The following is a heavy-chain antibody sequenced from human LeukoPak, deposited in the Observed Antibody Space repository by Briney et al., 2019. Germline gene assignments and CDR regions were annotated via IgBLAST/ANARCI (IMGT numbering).Heavy chain of an antibody. J-gene: IGHJ4*02. Sequence: PGGSLRLSCAASGFTFSDYYMSWIRQAPGKGLEWVSYISSSGSTIYYADSVKGRFTISRDNAKNSLYLQMNSLRAEDTAVYYCASGIVVVTAIPNDYWGQGTLVTVSS. CDR3: ASGIVVVTAIPNDY. D-gene: IGHD2-21*02. CDR1: GFTFSDYY. CDR2: ISSSGSTI. V-gene: IGHV3-11*01.